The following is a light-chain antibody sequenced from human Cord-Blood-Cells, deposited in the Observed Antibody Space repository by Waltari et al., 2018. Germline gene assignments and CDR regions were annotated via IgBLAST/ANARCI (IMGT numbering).Light chain of an antibody. CDR1: SSNIGAGYD. J-gene: IGLJ3*02. Sequence: QSVLTQPPSVSGAPGQRVTISCTGSSSNIGAGYDVPCYQQLPGTAPKLLIYGNSNRPSGVPDRFSGSKSGTSASLAITGLQAEDEADYYCQSYDSSLSGSRVFGGGTKLTVL. V-gene: IGLV1-40*01. CDR2: GNS. CDR3: QSYDSSLSGSRV.